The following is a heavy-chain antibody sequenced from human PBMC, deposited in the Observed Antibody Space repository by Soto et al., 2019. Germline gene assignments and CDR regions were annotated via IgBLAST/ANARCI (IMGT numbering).Heavy chain of an antibody. Sequence: QVQLVQSGAEVKKPGASVKVSCKASGYTFTSYGISWVRQAPGQGLEWMGWINPNSGGTNYAQKFQGWVTMTRDTSISTAYMELSRLRSDDTAVYYCARGVYYYDSSGYYAADYYYYGMDVWGQGTTVTVSS. J-gene: IGHJ6*02. CDR1: GYTFTSYG. CDR2: INPNSGGT. CDR3: ARGVYYYDSSGYYAADYYYYGMDV. D-gene: IGHD3-22*01. V-gene: IGHV1-2*04.